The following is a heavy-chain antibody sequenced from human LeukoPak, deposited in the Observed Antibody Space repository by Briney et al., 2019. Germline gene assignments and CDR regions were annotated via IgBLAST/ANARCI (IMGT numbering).Heavy chain of an antibody. V-gene: IGHV1-2*02. CDR2: IHPNSGGT. Sequence: ASVTVSCKASGYTFTGYYMHWVRQAPGQGLEWMGWIHPNSGGTNYAQKFQGRVTMTRDTSISTAYMELSRLRSDDTAVYYCARYPVGYCSGGSCSSFDYWGQGTLVTVSS. D-gene: IGHD2-15*01. CDR1: GYTFTGYY. CDR3: ARYPVGYCSGGSCSSFDY. J-gene: IGHJ4*02.